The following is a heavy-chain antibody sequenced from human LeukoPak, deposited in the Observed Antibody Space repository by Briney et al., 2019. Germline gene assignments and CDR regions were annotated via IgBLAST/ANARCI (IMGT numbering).Heavy chain of an antibody. J-gene: IGHJ5*02. CDR2: ISYDGSNK. Sequence: GGSLRLSCAASGFTFSSYAMHWVRQAPGKGLEWVAVISYDGSNKYYADSVKGRFTISRDNSKNTLYLQMNSLRAEDTAVYYCARAQTYYYDSSGTNWFDPWGQGTLVTVSS. V-gene: IGHV3-30-3*01. CDR1: GFTFSSYA. D-gene: IGHD3-22*01. CDR3: ARAQTYYYDSSGTNWFDP.